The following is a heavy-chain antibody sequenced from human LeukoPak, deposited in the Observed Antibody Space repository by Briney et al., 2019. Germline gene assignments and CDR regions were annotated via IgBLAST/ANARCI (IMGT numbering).Heavy chain of an antibody. CDR3: ASAYCSGTTCHGAFGI. J-gene: IGHJ3*02. V-gene: IGHV3-30-3*01. CDR1: GFTFSSYA. D-gene: IGHD2-2*01. Sequence: GRSLRLSCAASGFTFSSYAMHWVRQAPGKGLEWVAVISYDGSNKYYADSVKGRFTISRDNSKNTLYLQMNSLRAEDTAVYYCASAYCSGTTCHGAFGIWGQGTMVTVSS. CDR2: ISYDGSNK.